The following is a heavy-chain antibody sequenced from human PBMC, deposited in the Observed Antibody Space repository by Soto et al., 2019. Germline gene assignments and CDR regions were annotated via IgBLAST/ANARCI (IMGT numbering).Heavy chain of an antibody. CDR3: ARDNRYCSSTGCYFWFDP. J-gene: IGHJ5*02. CDR1: GYSISSGYY. Sequence: SETLSLTCAVSGYSISSGYYWGWSRQPPGEGLGWVGRIYHSGSTYYNHSLKSRVTISVDTSRNKLFLQLNSVTTADTAVYYCARDNRYCSSTGCYFWFDPWGQGTLVTVSS. D-gene: IGHD2-2*01. V-gene: IGHV4-38-2*02. CDR2: IYHSGST.